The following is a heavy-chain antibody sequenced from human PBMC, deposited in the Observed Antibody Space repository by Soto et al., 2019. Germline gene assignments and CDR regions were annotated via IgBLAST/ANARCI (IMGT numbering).Heavy chain of an antibody. CDR3: AKGRSVNTFEFEY. V-gene: IGHV3-23*01. D-gene: IGHD3-10*01. CDR2: ISGSGDTT. J-gene: IGHJ4*02. Sequence: EVQLLESGGALVQPGGSLRLSCAASEFTFSNYVMNWVRQAPGKGLEWVSSISGSGDTTFYADSVKGRFTISRDNSENMLYLQMNNLRAEDTALYFCAKGRSVNTFEFEYWGQGTLATVSS. CDR1: EFTFSNYV.